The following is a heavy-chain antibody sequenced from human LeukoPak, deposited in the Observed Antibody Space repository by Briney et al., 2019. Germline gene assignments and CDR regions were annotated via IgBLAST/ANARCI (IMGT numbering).Heavy chain of an antibody. J-gene: IGHJ6*02. D-gene: IGHD2-2*02. CDR3: ARDLRQIVVVPAAIHDDYYYGMDV. CDR2: ISSSSSYI. CDR1: GFTFSSYS. Sequence: GGSLRLSCAASGFTFSSYSMNWVRQAPGKGLEWVSSISSSSSYIYYADSVKGRFTISRDNAKNSLYLQMNSLRAEDTAVYYCARDLRQIVVVPAAIHDDYYYGMDVWGRGTTVTVSS. V-gene: IGHV3-21*01.